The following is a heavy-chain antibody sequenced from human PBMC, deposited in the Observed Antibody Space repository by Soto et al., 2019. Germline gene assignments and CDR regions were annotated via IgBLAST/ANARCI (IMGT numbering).Heavy chain of an antibody. D-gene: IGHD3-3*01. CDR2: IYWDDDT. CDR3: AHRVLRTVFGLVTTTAIYFDF. V-gene: IGHV2-5*02. CDR1: GFSLTTSGVG. Sequence: QITLNESGPTQVKPRQALTLTCTFSGFSLTTSGVGVGWIRQSPGKAPEWLSLIYWDDDTRYSPSLKSRLTITKDTSKNQVVLTMADLDPADTATYYCAHRVLRTVFGLVTTTAIYFDFWAQGTPVAVSS. J-gene: IGHJ4*02.